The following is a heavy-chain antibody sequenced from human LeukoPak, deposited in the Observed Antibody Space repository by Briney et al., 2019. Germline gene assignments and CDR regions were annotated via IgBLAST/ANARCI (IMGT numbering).Heavy chain of an antibody. V-gene: IGHV1-18*01. CDR3: ARDEVSRSYGSGSYGPNDAFDI. Sequence: AASVKVSCKASGGTFSSYAISWVRQAPGQGLEWMGWISAYNGNTNYAQKLQGRVTMTTDTSTSTAYMELRSLRSDDTAVYYCARDEVSRSYGSGSYGPNDAFDIWGQGTMVTVSS. J-gene: IGHJ3*02. D-gene: IGHD3-10*01. CDR1: GGTFSSYA. CDR2: ISAYNGNT.